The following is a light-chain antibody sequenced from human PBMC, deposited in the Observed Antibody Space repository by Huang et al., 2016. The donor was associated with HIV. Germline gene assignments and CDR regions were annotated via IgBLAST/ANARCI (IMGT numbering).Light chain of an antibody. CDR2: DAS. Sequence: EIVLTQSPATLYLSPGERATLSCGATRTVRIRFLAWFQQKPGLAPRLLIYDASVRATGIPDRFSGSGSGTDFTLTINRLEPEDFAGYYCQQYGDSSYSFGQGTKLQIK. CDR1: RTVRIRF. CDR3: QQYGDSSYS. J-gene: IGKJ2*01. V-gene: IGKV3D-20*01.